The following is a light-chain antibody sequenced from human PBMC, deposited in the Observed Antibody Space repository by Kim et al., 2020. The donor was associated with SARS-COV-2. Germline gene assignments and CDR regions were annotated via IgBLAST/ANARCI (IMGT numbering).Light chain of an antibody. CDR2: DVS. CDR3: SSYTSSRALV. CDR1: TSHVGGYNY. J-gene: IGLJ3*02. Sequence: GQAITISCTGTTSHVGGYNYVSWYQQHPGKAPKLMIYDVSRRPSGVSNRFSGSKSDNTASLTISGLQAEDEADYYCSSYTSSRALVFGGGTQLTVL. V-gene: IGLV2-14*03.